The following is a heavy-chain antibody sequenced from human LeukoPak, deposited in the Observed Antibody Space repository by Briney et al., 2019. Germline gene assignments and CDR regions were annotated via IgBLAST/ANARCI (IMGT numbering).Heavy chain of an antibody. J-gene: IGHJ6*02. D-gene: IGHD3-22*01. V-gene: IGHV1-18*01. Sequence: ASVKVSCKASGGTFSSYAISWVRQAPGQGLEWMGWISGDNGDTKFAQKFQGRVTITTDKSTTTASMELRSLRSDDTAVYFCAREYYYDTSGYYSAYYNYGMDVWGQGTTVTVSS. CDR2: ISGDNGDT. CDR3: AREYYYDTSGYYSAYYNYGMDV. CDR1: GGTFSSYA.